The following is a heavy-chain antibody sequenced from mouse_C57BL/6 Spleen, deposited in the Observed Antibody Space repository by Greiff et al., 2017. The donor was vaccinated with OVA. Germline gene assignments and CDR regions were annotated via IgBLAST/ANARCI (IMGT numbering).Heavy chain of an antibody. J-gene: IGHJ2*01. CDR2: FYPGSGSI. V-gene: IGHV1-62-2*01. Sequence: QVQLQQSGAELVKPGASVKLSCKASGYTFTEYTIHWVKQRSGQGLEWIGWFYPGSGSIKYNEKFKDKATLTADKSSSTVYMELRRLTSEDSAVYSCARHEEGTTTVVAPFDYWGQGTTLTVSS. D-gene: IGHD1-1*01. CDR3: ARHEEGTTTVVAPFDY. CDR1: GYTFTEYT.